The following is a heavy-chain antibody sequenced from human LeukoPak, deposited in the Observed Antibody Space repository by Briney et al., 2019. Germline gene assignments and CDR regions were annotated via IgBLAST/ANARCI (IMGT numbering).Heavy chain of an antibody. J-gene: IGHJ5*02. CDR1: GFSISTIGVG. CDR2: IYWNDDK. D-gene: IGHD2-15*01. Sequence: ESGPTLVKPPQTLTLTCTFSGFSISTIGVGVGWIRQPPGKALEWLALIYWNDDKRYSPSLKSRLTITKDTSKNQVVLTMTNMDPVDTATYYCAHSGLGYCSGGSCYHNWFDPWGQGTLVTVSS. CDR3: AHSGLGYCSGGSCYHNWFDP. V-gene: IGHV2-5*01.